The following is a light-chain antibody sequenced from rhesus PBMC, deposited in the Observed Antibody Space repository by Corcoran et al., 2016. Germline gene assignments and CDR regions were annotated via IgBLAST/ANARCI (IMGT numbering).Light chain of an antibody. Sequence: EIVMTQSPATLSLSPGERATLSCRASRSVSISLAWYHQKPGQAPKLLIYGASTRATGIPDRISGSGSGTDFTLTISSLGPEDVGVYYCQQDYSWRSFGQGTKVEIK. V-gene: IGKV3-42*01. CDR2: GAS. CDR3: QQDYSWRS. J-gene: IGKJ1*01. CDR1: RSVSIS.